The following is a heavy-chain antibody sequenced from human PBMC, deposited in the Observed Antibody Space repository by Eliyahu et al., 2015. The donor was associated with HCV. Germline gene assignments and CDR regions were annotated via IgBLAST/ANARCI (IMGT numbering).Heavy chain of an antibody. CDR3: ARENWFDP. CDR1: GYTFIGYF. CDR2: INPNSGDT. Sequence: QVQLVQSGAEVQKPGASVKVSCKASGYTFIGYFMHWVRQAPGQGLEWMGWINPNSGDTKYAQKFQGRVSMTRDTSINTAYMELTRLTSEDTAVYYCARENWFDPWGQGTPVTVSS. J-gene: IGHJ5*02. V-gene: IGHV1-2*02.